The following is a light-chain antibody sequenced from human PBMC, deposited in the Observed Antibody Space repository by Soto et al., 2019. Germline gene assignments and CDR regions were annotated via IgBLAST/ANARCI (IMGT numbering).Light chain of an antibody. CDR1: QIVSSS. V-gene: IGKV3-15*01. J-gene: IGKJ1*01. CDR3: QQYNNWWT. CDR2: GAS. Sequence: EIMMRQSPVTISVSPGERDTLSCRATQIVSSSLAWYQQKPGQSPRLLIYGASTRATGIPARFSGSGSGTEFTLTINSLQSEDLAVYYCQQYNNWWTFGQGTKVDI.